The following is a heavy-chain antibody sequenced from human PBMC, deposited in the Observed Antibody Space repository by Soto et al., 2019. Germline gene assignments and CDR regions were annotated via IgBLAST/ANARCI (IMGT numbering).Heavy chain of an antibody. CDR1: GFTFSSYD. D-gene: IGHD6-13*01. Sequence: EVQLVESGGGLVQPGGSLRLSCAASGFTFSSYDMHWVRQATGKGLEWVSAIGTAGDTYYPGSVKGRFTISRENAKNSLYRQMNSLRAGDTAMYYCARALQPQSAAADVYYYYMDVWGKGTTVTVSS. CDR3: ARALQPQSAAADVYYYYMDV. V-gene: IGHV3-13*01. CDR2: IGTAGDT. J-gene: IGHJ6*03.